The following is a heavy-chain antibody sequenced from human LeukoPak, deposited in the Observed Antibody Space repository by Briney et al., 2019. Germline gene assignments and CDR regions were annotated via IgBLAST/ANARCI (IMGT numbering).Heavy chain of an antibody. D-gene: IGHD3-22*01. CDR2: IYYSGSA. CDR3: ARASSLYYDSRGYVYLFDT. V-gene: IGHV4-39*07. CDR1: GGSISTTSYY. J-gene: IGHJ4*02. Sequence: SETLSLTCIVSGGSISTTSYYWGWIRQPPGKGLEWIGSIYYSGSAYYNSSLKSRVSMSVDTSKNQFSLTLSSVTAADTAVYYCARASSLYYDSRGYVYLFDTWGQGTLVTVSS.